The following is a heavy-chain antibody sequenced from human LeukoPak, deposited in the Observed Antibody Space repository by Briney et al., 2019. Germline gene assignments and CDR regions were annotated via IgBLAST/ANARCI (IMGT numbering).Heavy chain of an antibody. CDR2: ISNDGSRK. V-gene: IGHV3-30*03. J-gene: IGHJ4*02. D-gene: IGHD3-3*01. CDR3: ARDRAWNYFDY. Sequence: GGSLRLSCAPSGFTFSRHVMHWVRQAPGKGLGWVAIISNDGSRKYYAHSVEGRFTISRDNSKNTLYLQMDSLRAEDAAVYYCARDRAWNYFDYWGQGTLVTVSS. CDR1: GFTFSRHV.